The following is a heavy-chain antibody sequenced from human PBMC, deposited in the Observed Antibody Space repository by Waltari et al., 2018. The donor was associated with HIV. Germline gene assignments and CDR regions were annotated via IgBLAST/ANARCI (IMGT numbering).Heavy chain of an antibody. CDR2: IYPGDSDT. V-gene: IGHV5-51*01. D-gene: IGHD6-6*01. J-gene: IGHJ4*02. CDR1: GYSFTSYW. Sequence: EVQLVQSGAEVKKPGESLKISCKGSGYSFTSYWIGWVRQMPGKGLEWMGIIYPGDSDTRYSPSFQGQVTIAADKSISTAYLQWSSLKASDTAMYYCARPHLAARPRGGVYYCDYWGQGTLVTVSS. CDR3: ARPHLAARPRGGVYYCDY.